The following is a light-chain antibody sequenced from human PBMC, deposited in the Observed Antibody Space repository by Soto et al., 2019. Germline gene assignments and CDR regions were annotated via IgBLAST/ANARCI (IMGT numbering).Light chain of an antibody. Sequence: QSVLTQPPSVSEAPRQRVTISCSGSSSNIGNNAVNWYQQLPGKAPKLLIYYDDLLSSGVSDRFSGSKSGTSASLAISGLQSEDEADYYCAAWDGSLNGVVFGGGTKLTVL. CDR3: AAWDGSLNGVV. V-gene: IGLV1-36*01. CDR1: SSNIGNNA. J-gene: IGLJ2*01. CDR2: YDD.